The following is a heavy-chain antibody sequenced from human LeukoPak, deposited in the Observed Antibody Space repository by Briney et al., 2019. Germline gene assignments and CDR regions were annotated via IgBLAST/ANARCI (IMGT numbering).Heavy chain of an antibody. CDR2: IKQDGSEK. CDR1: GFTFSSYW. J-gene: IGHJ4*02. V-gene: IGHV3-7*01. CDR3: ARDLDSSGWYGGFDY. D-gene: IGHD6-19*01. Sequence: GGSLRLSCAASGFTFSSYWMSWVRQAPGKGLEWVANIKQDGSEKYYVDSVKGRFTISRDNAKNSLYLQMNSLRAEDTAVYYCARDLDSSGWYGGFDYWGQGTLVTVSS.